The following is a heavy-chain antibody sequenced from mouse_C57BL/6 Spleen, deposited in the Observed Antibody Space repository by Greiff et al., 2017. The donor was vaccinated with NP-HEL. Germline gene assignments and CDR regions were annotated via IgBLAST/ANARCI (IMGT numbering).Heavy chain of an antibody. Sequence: QVQLQQSGAELVKPGASVTLSCKASGYTFTSYWMHWVKQRPGQGLEWIGMIHPNSGSTNYNEKFKSKATLTVDTSSSTAYMQSSSLTSEDSAVYYCARGDMDDFDYWGQGTTLTVSS. V-gene: IGHV1-64*01. CDR2: IHPNSGST. J-gene: IGHJ2*01. CDR1: GYTFTSYW. D-gene: IGHD1-1*02. CDR3: ARGDMDDFDY.